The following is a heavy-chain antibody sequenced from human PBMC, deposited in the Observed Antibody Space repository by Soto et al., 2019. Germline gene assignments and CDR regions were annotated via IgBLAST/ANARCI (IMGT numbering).Heavy chain of an antibody. CDR3: AKDGDSSSSYYYMDV. D-gene: IGHD6-6*01. J-gene: IGHJ6*03. CDR2: ISWNSGSI. V-gene: IGHV3-9*01. Sequence: EVQLVESGGGLVQPGRSLRLSCAASGFTFDDYAMHWVRQAPGKGLEWVSGISWNSGSIVYADSVKGRFTISRDNAKNSLYLQMNSLRAEDTALYYCAKDGDSSSSYYYMDVWGKGTTVTVSS. CDR1: GFTFDDYA.